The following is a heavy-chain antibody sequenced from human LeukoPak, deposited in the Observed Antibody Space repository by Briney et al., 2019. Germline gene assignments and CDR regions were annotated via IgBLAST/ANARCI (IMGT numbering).Heavy chain of an antibody. CDR2: INHSGST. V-gene: IGHV4-34*01. D-gene: IGHD3-22*01. Sequence: SETLSLTCAVYGGSFSGYYWSWIRQPPGKGLEWIGEINHSGSTNYNPSLKSRVTISVDTSKNQFSLKLSSVTAADTAVYYCARAYDSSGYYDAFDIWGQGTMVTVSS. CDR1: GGSFSGYY. CDR3: ARAYDSSGYYDAFDI. J-gene: IGHJ3*02.